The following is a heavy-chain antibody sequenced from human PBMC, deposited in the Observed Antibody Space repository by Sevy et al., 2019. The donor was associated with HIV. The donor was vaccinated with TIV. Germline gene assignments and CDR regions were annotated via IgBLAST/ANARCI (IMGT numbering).Heavy chain of an antibody. Sequence: GGSLRLSCAASGFTFSHYAMHWIRQAPGKGLEWVAVIWYDGSNKYYADSVKGRFTISRDNSKNTLYLQMNSLRAEDTAVYYCARDGDTAVGYYFDYWGQGTLVTVSS. V-gene: IGHV3-33*08. J-gene: IGHJ4*02. CDR2: IWYDGSNK. CDR3: ARDGDTAVGYYFDY. CDR1: GFTFSHYA. D-gene: IGHD5-18*01.